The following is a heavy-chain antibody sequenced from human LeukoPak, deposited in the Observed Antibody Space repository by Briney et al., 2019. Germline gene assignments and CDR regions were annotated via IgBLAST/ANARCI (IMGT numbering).Heavy chain of an antibody. CDR3: ARDRGGENYYDSSPHLDY. CDR1: GFTFSSYW. Sequence: GGSLRLSCAASGFTFSSYWMHWVRQAPGKGLEWVSYISSSGSTIYYADSVKGRFTISRDNAKNSLYLQMNSLRAEDTAVYYCARDRGGENYYDSSPHLDYWGQGTLVTVSS. CDR2: ISSSGSTI. V-gene: IGHV3-48*04. D-gene: IGHD3-22*01. J-gene: IGHJ4*02.